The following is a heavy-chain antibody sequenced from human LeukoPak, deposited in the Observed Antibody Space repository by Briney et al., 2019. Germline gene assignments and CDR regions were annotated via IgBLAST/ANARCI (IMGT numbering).Heavy chain of an antibody. CDR3: ARAMVYAIRPPNYYMDV. CDR1: GGSISSGGYS. Sequence: PSETLSLTCAVSGGSISSGGYSWSWIRQPPGKGLEWIVYIYYSGSTYYNPSLKSRVTISVDTSKNQFSLKLSSVTAADTAVYYCARAMVYAIRPPNYYMDVWGKGTTVTVSS. CDR2: IYYSGST. J-gene: IGHJ6*03. V-gene: IGHV4-30-4*07. D-gene: IGHD2-8*01.